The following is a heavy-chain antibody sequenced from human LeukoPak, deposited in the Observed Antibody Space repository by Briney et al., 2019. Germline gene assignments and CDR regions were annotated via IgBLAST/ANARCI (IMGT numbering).Heavy chain of an antibody. J-gene: IGHJ4*02. V-gene: IGHV3-11*04. D-gene: IGHD6-13*01. CDR1: GFTFSDYY. CDR3: ARDAGIIAAAGTILDY. Sequence: GGSLRLSCAASGFTFSDYYMSWIRQAPGKGLEWVSYISSSDSTIYYADSVKGRFTISRDNAKNSLYLQMNSLRAEDTAVYYCARDAGIIAAAGTILDYWGQGTLVTVSS. CDR2: ISSSDSTI.